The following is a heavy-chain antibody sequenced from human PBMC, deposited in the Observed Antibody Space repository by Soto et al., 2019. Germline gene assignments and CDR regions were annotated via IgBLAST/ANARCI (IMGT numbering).Heavy chain of an antibody. Sequence: GGSLILSCAASGVTVSSNYMSWVRQSPGKGLEWVSVIYSGGSTYYADSVKGRFTISRDNSKNTLYLQMNSLRAEDTAVYYCARVPWRGDVSFDYWGQGTLVTVSS. D-gene: IGHD2-21*01. CDR3: ARVPWRGDVSFDY. CDR2: IYSGGST. CDR1: GVTVSSNY. V-gene: IGHV3-53*01. J-gene: IGHJ4*02.